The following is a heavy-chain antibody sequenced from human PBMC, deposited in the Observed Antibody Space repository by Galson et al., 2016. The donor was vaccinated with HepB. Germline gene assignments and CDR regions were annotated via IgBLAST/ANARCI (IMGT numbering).Heavy chain of an antibody. Sequence: SETLSLTCIVSGGSISSDYYWGWIRQPPGRGLEWIGSIYSGEDTYYNPSLKSRVTISVDTSRSQFSLRLDSVTAADTAVYYCARKTWFWYIDIWGRGTLVTVSS. D-gene: IGHD3-9*01. CDR3: ARKTWFWYIDI. CDR1: GGSISSDYY. J-gene: IGHJ2*01. V-gene: IGHV4-39*01. CDR2: IYSGEDT.